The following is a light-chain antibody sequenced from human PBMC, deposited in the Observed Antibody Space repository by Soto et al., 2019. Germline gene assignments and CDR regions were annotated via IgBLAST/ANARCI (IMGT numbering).Light chain of an antibody. CDR1: QGISSY. J-gene: IGKJ5*01. CDR3: QQYYSYPPTT. CDR2: AAS. Sequence: ASRMTQSPSSLSASTGDRVTITCRASQGISSYLAWYQQKPGKAPKLLIYAASTLRSGVPSRFSGSGSGTDFTLTISCLQSEDFATYYCQQYYSYPPTTFGQGTRLEIK. V-gene: IGKV1-8*01.